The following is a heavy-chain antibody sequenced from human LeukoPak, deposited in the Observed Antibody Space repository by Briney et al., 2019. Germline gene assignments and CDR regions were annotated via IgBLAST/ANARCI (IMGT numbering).Heavy chain of an antibody. V-gene: IGHV4-59*01. CDR1: GGSISSYY. Sequence: SETLSLTCTVSGGSISSYYWSWIRQPPGKGLEWIGYIYYSGSTNYNPSLKSRVTISVDTSKNQFSLKLSSVTAADTAVYYCARVFYDSSGYYGPDYWYFDLWGRGTLVTVSS. J-gene: IGHJ2*01. D-gene: IGHD3-22*01. CDR2: IYYSGST. CDR3: ARVFYDSSGYYGPDYWYFDL.